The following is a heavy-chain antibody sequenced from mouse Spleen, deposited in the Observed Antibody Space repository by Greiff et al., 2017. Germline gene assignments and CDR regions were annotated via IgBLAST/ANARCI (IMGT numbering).Heavy chain of an antibody. V-gene: IGHV1-42*01. D-gene: IGHD2-2*01. CDR3: ATYGYAWFAY. CDR1: GYSFTGYY. CDR2: INPSTGGT. Sequence: EVQLQQSGPELVKPGASVKISCKASGYSFTGYYMNWVKQSPEKSLEWIGEINPSTGGTTYNQKFKAKATLTVDKSSSTAYMQLKSLTSEDSAVYYCATYGYAWFAYWGQGTLVTVSA. J-gene: IGHJ3*01.